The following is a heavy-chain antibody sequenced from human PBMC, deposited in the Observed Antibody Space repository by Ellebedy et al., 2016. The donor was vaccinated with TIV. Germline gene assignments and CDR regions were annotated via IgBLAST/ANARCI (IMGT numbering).Heavy chain of an antibody. Sequence: SETLSLXXTVSGGSISSYYWSWIRQPPGKGLEWIGYIYYSGSTYYNPSLKSRVTISVDTSKNQFSLKLSSVTAADTAVYYCACRDGYNIFDYWGQGTLVTVSS. D-gene: IGHD5-24*01. CDR1: GGSISSYY. J-gene: IGHJ4*02. V-gene: IGHV4-59*06. CDR3: ACRDGYNIFDY. CDR2: IYYSGST.